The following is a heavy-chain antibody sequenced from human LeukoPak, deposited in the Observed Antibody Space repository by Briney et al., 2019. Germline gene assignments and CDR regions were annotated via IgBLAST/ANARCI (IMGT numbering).Heavy chain of an antibody. D-gene: IGHD2-15*01. CDR3: ARRYLGYCSGDNCPLNYYGMDV. CDR1: GGSISSSSYY. J-gene: IGHJ6*02. CDR2: IYYSGST. V-gene: IGHV4-39*01. Sequence: SETLSLTCTVSGGSISSSSYYWGWIRQPPGKGLEWIGSIYYSGSTYYNPSLKSRVTISVDTSKNQFSLKLNSVTAADTAVYYCARRYLGYCSGDNCPLNYYGMDVWGQGTTVTVSS.